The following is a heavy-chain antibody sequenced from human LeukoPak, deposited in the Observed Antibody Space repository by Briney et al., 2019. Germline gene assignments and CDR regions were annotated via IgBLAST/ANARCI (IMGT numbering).Heavy chain of an antibody. D-gene: IGHD4-23*01. CDR3: ARARGTGGYYFDY. V-gene: IGHV3-66*01. Sequence: PGGSLRLSRAASGFTVSSNYMSWVRQAPGKGLEWVSVIYSAGNTFYADSVKGRFTISRDNSKNTLYLQMNSLRAEDTAVYYCARARGTGGYYFDYWGQGTLVTVSS. J-gene: IGHJ4*02. CDR2: IYSAGNT. CDR1: GFTVSSNY.